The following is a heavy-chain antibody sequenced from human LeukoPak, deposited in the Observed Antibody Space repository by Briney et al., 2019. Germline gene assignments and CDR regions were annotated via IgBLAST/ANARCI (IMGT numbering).Heavy chain of an antibody. CDR1: GFTVSSNY. CDR2: IYSGGST. Sequence: GGSLRLSCAASGFTVSSNYMSWVRQAPGKGLEWVSVIYSGGSTYYADSVKGRFTISRDNSKNTLYLQMNSLRAEDTAVYYCARYCSSTSCRHFDYWGQGTLVTVSS. V-gene: IGHV3-66*01. CDR3: ARYCSSTSCRHFDY. J-gene: IGHJ4*02. D-gene: IGHD2-2*01.